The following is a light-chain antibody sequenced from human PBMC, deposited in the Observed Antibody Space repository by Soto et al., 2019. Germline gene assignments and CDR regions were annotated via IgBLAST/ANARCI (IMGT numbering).Light chain of an antibody. J-gene: IGLJ1*01. CDR1: GSDVGGYNY. V-gene: IGLV2-14*03. CDR3: SSYTRGRTYV. CDR2: DVT. Sequence: QSALTQPASVSGSPGQSITISCTGTGSDVGGYNYVSWYQQYPGKAPKLVIYDVTNRPSGVSNRFSGSKSGNTASLTISGLQAEDEADYYCSSYTRGRTYVFGTGTKVTVL.